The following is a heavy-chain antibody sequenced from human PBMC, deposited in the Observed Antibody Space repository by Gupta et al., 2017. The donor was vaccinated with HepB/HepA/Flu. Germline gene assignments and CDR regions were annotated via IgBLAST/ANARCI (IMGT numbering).Heavy chain of an antibody. CDR2: ISWNSGSI. V-gene: IGHV3-9*03. D-gene: IGHD2-2*01. CDR3: AKDEGVVPAATFVDY. CDR1: GFTFDDYA. Sequence: EVQLVESGGGLVQPGRSLRLSCAASGFTFDDYAMHWVRQAPGKGLEWVSGISWNSGSIGYADSVKGRFTISRDNAKNSLYLQMNSLRAEDMALYYCAKDEGVVPAATFVDYWGQGTLVTVSS. J-gene: IGHJ4*02.